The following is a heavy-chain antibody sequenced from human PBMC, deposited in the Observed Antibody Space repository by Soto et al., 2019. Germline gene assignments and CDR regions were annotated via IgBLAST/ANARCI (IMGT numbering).Heavy chain of an antibody. J-gene: IGHJ3*02. CDR3: AKDEIGVAGNSALGM. D-gene: IGHD3-22*01. V-gene: IGHV3-9*01. CDR1: GFNFNNYA. CDR2: ISWTGETI. Sequence: EVELVESGGGLVLPGGSLRLSCEASGFNFNNYAMHWVRQAPGKGLEWVSGISWTGETIVYADFVKGRFTISRDKSKSSLYLEMNSLRPEDTALYYCAKDEIGVAGNSALGMWGQGTMVTVSS.